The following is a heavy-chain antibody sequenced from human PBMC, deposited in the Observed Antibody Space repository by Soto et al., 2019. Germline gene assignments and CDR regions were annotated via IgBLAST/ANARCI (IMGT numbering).Heavy chain of an antibody. CDR1: GYTFTSYG. J-gene: IGHJ5*02. CDR3: ARDWYYYGSGRLNWFDP. D-gene: IGHD3-10*01. Sequence: GASVKVSCKASGYTFTSYGISWVRQAPGQGLEWMGWISAYNGNTNYAQKLQGRVTMTTDTSTSTAYMELRSLRSDDTAVYYCARDWYYYGSGRLNWFDPWGKGTLVPVSS. CDR2: ISAYNGNT. V-gene: IGHV1-18*01.